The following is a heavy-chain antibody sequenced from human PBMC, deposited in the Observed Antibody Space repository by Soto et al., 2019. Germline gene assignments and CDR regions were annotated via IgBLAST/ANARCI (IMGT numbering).Heavy chain of an antibody. CDR3: ARCLAAAGTQKRGWFDP. V-gene: IGHV4-61*01. J-gene: IGHJ5*02. Sequence: ASETLSLTCTVSGGSVSSGSYYWSWIRQPPGKGLEWIGYIYYSGSTNYNPSLKSRVTISVDTSKNQFSLKLSSVTAADTAVYYCARCLAAAGTQKRGWFDPWGQGTLVTVSS. D-gene: IGHD6-13*01. CDR1: GGSVSSGSYY. CDR2: IYYSGST.